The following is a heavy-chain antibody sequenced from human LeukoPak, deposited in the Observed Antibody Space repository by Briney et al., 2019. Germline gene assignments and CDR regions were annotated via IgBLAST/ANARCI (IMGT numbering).Heavy chain of an antibody. D-gene: IGHD2-21*01. CDR2: IRYDGSKK. V-gene: IGHV3-30*02. CDR1: GFTFSYYA. J-gene: IGHJ3*02. Sequence: GSLRLSCAASGFTFSYYAMHWVRQAPGKGLEGVAFIRYDGSKKYYADSVQGRFTISRDNSNNTLYLQMNSLRAEDTAVYYCAKDQFPARDPIDAFDIWGQGTMVTVSS. CDR3: AKDQFPARDPIDAFDI.